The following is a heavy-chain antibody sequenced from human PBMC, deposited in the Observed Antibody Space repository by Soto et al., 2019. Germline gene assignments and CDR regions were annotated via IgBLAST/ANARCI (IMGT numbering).Heavy chain of an antibody. D-gene: IGHD4-17*01. J-gene: IGHJ3*02. Sequence: PSETLSLTCAVSSGSISSSNWWSWVRQPPGKGLEWIGEIYHSGSTNYNPSLKSRVTISVDKSKNQFSLKLSSVTATDTAVYYCARNVPDYGDPDAFDIWGQGTMVTVSS. CDR2: IYHSGST. CDR3: ARNVPDYGDPDAFDI. CDR1: SGSISSSNW. V-gene: IGHV4-4*02.